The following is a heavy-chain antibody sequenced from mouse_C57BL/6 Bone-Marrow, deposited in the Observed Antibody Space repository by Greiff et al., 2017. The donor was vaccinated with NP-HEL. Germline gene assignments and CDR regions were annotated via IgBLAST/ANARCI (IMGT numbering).Heavy chain of an antibody. V-gene: IGHV3-6*01. CDR1: GYSITSGYY. Sequence: DVQLQQSGPGLVKPSQSLSLTCSVTGYSITSGYYWNWIRQFPGNKLEWMGYISYDGSNNYNPSLKNRISITRDTSKNQFFLKLNSVTTEDTATYYCARWATIRHAMDYWGQGTSVTVSS. CDR3: ARWATIRHAMDY. CDR2: ISYDGSN. J-gene: IGHJ4*01. D-gene: IGHD2-12*01.